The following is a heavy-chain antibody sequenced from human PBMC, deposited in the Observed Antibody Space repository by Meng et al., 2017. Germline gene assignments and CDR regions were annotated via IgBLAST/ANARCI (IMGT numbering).Heavy chain of an antibody. CDR3: ARVSSTYTRSRDFGVGFGFYYFDY. CDR1: GASISSSTYY. CDR2: IFHTGST. D-gene: IGHD3-3*01. Sequence: SETLSLTCTVSGASISSSTYYWGWIRQPPGKGLEWIGNIFHTGSTSYNPSLKNRGTISVDTSKNHFSLKLSSVTAADTAVYYCARVSSTYTRSRDFGVGFGFYYFDYWGQGTLVTVSS. J-gene: IGHJ4*02. V-gene: IGHV4-39*02.